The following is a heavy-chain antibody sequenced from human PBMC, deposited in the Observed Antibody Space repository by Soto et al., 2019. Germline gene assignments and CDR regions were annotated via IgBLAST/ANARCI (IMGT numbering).Heavy chain of an antibody. Sequence: GGSLRLSCAASGFTFSSYAMHWVRQAPGKGLEWVAVISYDGSNKYYADSVKGRFTISRDNSKNTLYLQMNSLRAEDTAVYYCAYGSGSYYLLYWGQGTLVTVSS. D-gene: IGHD3-10*01. CDR1: GFTFSSYA. CDR3: AYGSGSYYLLY. CDR2: ISYDGSNK. V-gene: IGHV3-30-3*01. J-gene: IGHJ4*02.